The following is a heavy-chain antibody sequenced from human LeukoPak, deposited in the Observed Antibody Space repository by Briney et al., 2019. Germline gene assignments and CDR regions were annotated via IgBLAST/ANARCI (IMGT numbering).Heavy chain of an antibody. V-gene: IGHV5-51*01. CDR2: IYPGDSDT. CDR3: ARHGIPIYYGFWSDYPVNWFDP. J-gene: IGHJ5*02. Sequence: GESLKISCKGFGYSFTSYWIGWGRQIPGKGLEWLGIIYPGDSDTRYSPSFQGQVTISADKSISTAYLQWSSLKASDTAMYYCARHGIPIYYGFWSDYPVNWFDPWGQGTLVTVSS. CDR1: GYSFTSYW. D-gene: IGHD3-3*01.